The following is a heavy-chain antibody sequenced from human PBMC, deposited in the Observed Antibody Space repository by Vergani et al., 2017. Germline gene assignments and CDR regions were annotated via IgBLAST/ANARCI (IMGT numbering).Heavy chain of an antibody. V-gene: IGHV3-21*01. CDR2: IKFPPGEI. CDR3: AKGYGGEDGFGY. CDR1: GFNFPSFT. Sequence: VQLVESGGGLVTPGGSLRLSCAASGFNFPSFTMNWVRQAPGRGLEWISSIKFPPGEIFYADSVKGRFTISRDNSKNTLYLQMNSLRAEDTAVYYCAKGYGGEDGFGYWGQGTLVTVSS. D-gene: IGHD2-21*01. J-gene: IGHJ4*02.